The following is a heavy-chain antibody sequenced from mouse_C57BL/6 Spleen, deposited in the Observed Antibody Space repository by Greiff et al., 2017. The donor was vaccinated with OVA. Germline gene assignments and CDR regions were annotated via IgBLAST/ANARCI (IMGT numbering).Heavy chain of an antibody. V-gene: IGHV14-2*01. D-gene: IGHD3-3*01. Sequence: EVQLQQSGAELVKPGASVKLSCTASGFNIKDYYMHWVKQRTEQGLEWIGRIDPEDGETKYAPKFQGKATLTADTSSNTAYLQLSSLTSEDTAVYYCARLGAAYDAMDYWGQGTSVTVSA. J-gene: IGHJ4*01. CDR3: ARLGAAYDAMDY. CDR1: GFNIKDYY. CDR2: IDPEDGET.